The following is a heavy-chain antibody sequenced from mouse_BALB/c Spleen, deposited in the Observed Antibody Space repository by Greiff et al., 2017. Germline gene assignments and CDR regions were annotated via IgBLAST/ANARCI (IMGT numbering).Heavy chain of an antibody. V-gene: IGHV2-2*02. J-gene: IGHJ4*01. CDR2: IWSGGST. CDR3: ARYYGSLYYYAMDY. CDR1: GFSLTSYG. D-gene: IGHD1-1*01. Sequence: VQLKESGPGLVQPSQSLSITCTVSGFSLTSYGVHWVRQSPGKGLEWLGVIWSGGSTDYNAAFISRLSISKDNSKSQVFFKMNSLQANDTAIYYCARYYGSLYYYAMDYWGQGTSVTVSS.